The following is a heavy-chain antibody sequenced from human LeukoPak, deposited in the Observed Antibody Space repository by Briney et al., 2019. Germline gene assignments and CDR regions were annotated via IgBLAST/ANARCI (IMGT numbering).Heavy chain of an antibody. D-gene: IGHD1-1*01. CDR2: ISGSGSST. CDR3: AKNRGTGLASYDY. V-gene: IGHV3-23*01. J-gene: IGHJ4*02. CDR1: GFTFSSDA. Sequence: GGSLRLSCAASGFTFSSDAMTWVRQAPGKGLEWVSAISGSGSSTYYADSVKGRFTSSRDNSKSTMYLQMSNLRAEDTAVYFCAKNRGTGLASYDYWGQGTQVTVSS.